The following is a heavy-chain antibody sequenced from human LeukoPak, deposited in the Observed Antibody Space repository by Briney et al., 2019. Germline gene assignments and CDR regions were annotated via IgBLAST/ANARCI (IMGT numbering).Heavy chain of an antibody. CDR1: GFTLSNYA. D-gene: IGHD3-10*01. J-gene: IGHJ4*02. V-gene: IGHV3-30*04. Sequence: GGSLRLSCAASGFTLSNYAMHWVRQAPGKGLEWLSVLSIDGKKIHYADSLTGRFTISRDNSKNTLYLQMNSLRAEDTAVYFCAKDNEGSRLGSGTFYDFWGQGTLVTVSS. CDR2: LSIDGKKI. CDR3: AKDNEGSRLGSGTFYDF.